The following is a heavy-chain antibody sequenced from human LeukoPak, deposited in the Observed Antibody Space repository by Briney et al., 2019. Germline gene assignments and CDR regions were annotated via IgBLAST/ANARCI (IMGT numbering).Heavy chain of an antibody. J-gene: IGHJ1*01. Sequence: SETLSLTCTVSGGXIRNYYCSWIRQPPGKGLEWIGYIYYSGSTNYKPSLKSRVTMSVDTSKKQFSLELSSVTAADTAVYYCATGYCSGGGCHEYFQHWGQGTLVTVSS. V-gene: IGHV4-59*01. CDR1: GGXIRNYY. D-gene: IGHD2-15*01. CDR2: IYYSGST. CDR3: ATGYCSGGGCHEYFQH.